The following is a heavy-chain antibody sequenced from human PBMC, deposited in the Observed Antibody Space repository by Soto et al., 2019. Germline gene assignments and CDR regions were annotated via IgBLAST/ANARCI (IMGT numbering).Heavy chain of an antibody. J-gene: IGHJ6*04. Sequence: SVKVSCKVSGGTFSSHAISWVRQAPGQGLEWMGGIIPFFKATSFAQKFQGRVTITADDSTSTAYMDLYSLGSEDTAVYYCERDVPLNYYDGTFSYYAMDVWGKGTTVTVSS. CDR3: ERDVPLNYYDGTFSYYAMDV. CDR1: GGTFSSHA. D-gene: IGHD3-16*01. V-gene: IGHV1-69*13. CDR2: IIPFFKAT.